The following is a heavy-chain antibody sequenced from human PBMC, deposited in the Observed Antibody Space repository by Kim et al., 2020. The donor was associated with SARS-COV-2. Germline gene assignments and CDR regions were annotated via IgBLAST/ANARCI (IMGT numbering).Heavy chain of an antibody. CDR3: VRPTYVDGSHYFDY. Sequence: GGSLRLSCAASGFTFSSYAMHWVRQAPGKGLEWVAVIWYDGSSQYYADSVKGRFTISRDNSKNTLYLEMNNLRAEDTAMYYCVRPTYVDGSHYFDYWGQGVLVTASS. CDR2: IWYDGSSQ. V-gene: IGHV3-33*01. D-gene: IGHD3-16*01. J-gene: IGHJ4*02. CDR1: GFTFSSYA.